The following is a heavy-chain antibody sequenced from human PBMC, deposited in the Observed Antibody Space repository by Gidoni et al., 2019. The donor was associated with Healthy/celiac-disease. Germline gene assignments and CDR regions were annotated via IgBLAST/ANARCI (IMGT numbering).Heavy chain of an antibody. CDR1: GGSFSGYY. CDR3: AREGSGPPRLDY. CDR2: INHSGST. D-gene: IGHD6-19*01. J-gene: IGHJ4*02. Sequence: QVQLQQWGAGLLKPSETLSLTCAVYGGSFSGYYWSWIRQPPGKGLEWIGEINHSGSTNYNPSLKSRVTISVDTSKNQFSLKLSSVTAADTAVYYCAREGSGPPRLDYWGQGTLVTVSS. V-gene: IGHV4-34*01.